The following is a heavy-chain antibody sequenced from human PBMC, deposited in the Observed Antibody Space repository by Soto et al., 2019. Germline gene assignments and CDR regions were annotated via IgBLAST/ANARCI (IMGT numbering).Heavy chain of an antibody. CDR3: ARGPSSGRPFDY. J-gene: IGHJ4*02. V-gene: IGHV4-30-2*01. CDR1: GGSISSTRDY. D-gene: IGHD3-22*01. CDR2: IYHNGNT. Sequence: SATLSLTCTVAGGSISSTRDYWGWIRQPPGKGLEWIGYIYHNGNTYYNPSFKSRVTMSVGRSKSQFSLKVGSVTAADTAVYYCARGPSSGRPFDYWGQGTLVTVSS.